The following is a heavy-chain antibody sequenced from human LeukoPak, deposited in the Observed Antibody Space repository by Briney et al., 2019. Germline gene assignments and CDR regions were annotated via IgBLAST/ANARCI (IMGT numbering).Heavy chain of an antibody. Sequence: SSDTLSLTCTVSRVSITGYYWRWLRQPPGKRLEWIGFIYYSGSTNYTPSLKSRFAISVYTSKNQFSLKLSSVSAADTAVYYCASFKGGSGSYYFDYWGQGTLVTVSS. V-gene: IGHV4-59*07. CDR1: RVSITGYY. D-gene: IGHD3-10*01. CDR3: ASFKGGSGSYYFDY. J-gene: IGHJ4*02. CDR2: IYYSGST.